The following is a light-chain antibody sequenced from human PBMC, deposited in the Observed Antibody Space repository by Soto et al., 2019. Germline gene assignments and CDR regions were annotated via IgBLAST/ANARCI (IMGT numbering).Light chain of an antibody. J-gene: IGKJ4*01. CDR1: EPIRNTY. CDR2: GAS. CDR3: QQYADSPLT. V-gene: IGKV3-20*01. Sequence: EIVLTQSPDTLSLSPGERATLSCRTSEPIRNTYVAWYQQQPGQAPRLLIYGASSRAIGIPDRFSGSGSGTDFTLTISRLVPEDFALYYCQQYADSPLTFGGGTKVDIK.